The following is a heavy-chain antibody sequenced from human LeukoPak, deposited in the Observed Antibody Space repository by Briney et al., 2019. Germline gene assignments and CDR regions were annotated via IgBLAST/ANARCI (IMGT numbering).Heavy chain of an antibody. CDR3: ARGVEPLAANTLAY. D-gene: IGHD1-14*01. CDR1: GFTVITND. CDR2: LYSDGNT. J-gene: IGHJ4*02. V-gene: IGHV3-53*01. Sequence: PGRTLRLSCAASGFTVITNDMTWVRQAPGKGPEWVSVLYSDGNTKYAGSVQGRFTISRDNSKNTLYLEMNSLSPDDTAVYYCARGVEPLAANTLAYWGQGTLVTVSS.